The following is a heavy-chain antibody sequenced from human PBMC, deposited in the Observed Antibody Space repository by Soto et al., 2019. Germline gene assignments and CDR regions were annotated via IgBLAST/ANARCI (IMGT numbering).Heavy chain of an antibody. Sequence: GGSLRLSCAASGFTFNTHWMSWVRQAPGKGLEWVAHTKPDGSEKYYVDSARGRFTISRDNARNSLYLQMNSLRAEDTAVYYCVRDFEGSYGYGPFDSSGHGPLVPVSS. CDR1: GFTFNTHW. CDR3: VRDFEGSYGYGPFDS. D-gene: IGHD5-18*01. CDR2: TKPDGSEK. V-gene: IGHV3-7*03. J-gene: IGHJ4*01.